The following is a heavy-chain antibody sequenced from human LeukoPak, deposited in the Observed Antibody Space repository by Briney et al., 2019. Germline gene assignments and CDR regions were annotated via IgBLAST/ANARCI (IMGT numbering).Heavy chain of an antibody. CDR3: ARNYEYYYYGMDV. CDR2: ISYDGGNK. J-gene: IGHJ6*02. CDR1: GFTFSSYA. V-gene: IGHV3-30-3*01. Sequence: GGSLRLSCAASGFTFSSYAMHWVRQAPGKGLEWVAVISYDGGNKYYADSVKGRFTISRDNSKNTLYLQMNSLRAEDTAVYYCARNYEYYYYGMDVWGQGTTVTVSS. D-gene: IGHD1-7*01.